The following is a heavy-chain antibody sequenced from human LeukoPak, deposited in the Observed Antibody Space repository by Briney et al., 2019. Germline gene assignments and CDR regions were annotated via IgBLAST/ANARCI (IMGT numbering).Heavy chain of an antibody. Sequence: PGGSLRLSCAASGFTFSSYAMTWVRQTPGKGLEWVSGISGSGGSTYYADSVKGRFTISRDNSKNTLYLQMNSLRAEDTAVYYCAKALKYYYDSSGHDPWGQGTLVTVSS. J-gene: IGHJ5*02. CDR1: GFTFSSYA. CDR3: AKALKYYYDSSGHDP. CDR2: ISGSGGST. D-gene: IGHD3-22*01. V-gene: IGHV3-23*01.